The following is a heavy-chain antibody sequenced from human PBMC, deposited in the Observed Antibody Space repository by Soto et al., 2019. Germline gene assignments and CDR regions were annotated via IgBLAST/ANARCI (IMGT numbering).Heavy chain of an antibody. CDR3: ARTPEREDYYYFGMDV. Sequence: GGSLRLSCAASGFTFSSYGMHWVRQAPGKGLEWVAVIWYDGSNKYYADSVKGRFTISRDNSKNTLYLQMNSLRAEDTAVNYCARTPEREDYYYFGMDVWGEGTKVTVSS. CDR2: IWYDGSNK. CDR1: GFTFSSYG. J-gene: IGHJ6*04. V-gene: IGHV3-33*01.